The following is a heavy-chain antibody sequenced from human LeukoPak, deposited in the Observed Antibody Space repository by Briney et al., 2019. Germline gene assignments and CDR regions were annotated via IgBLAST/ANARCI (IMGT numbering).Heavy chain of an antibody. CDR1: GGSISSYY. D-gene: IGHD6-19*01. CDR2: IYYSGST. J-gene: IGHJ4*02. CDR3: ARAGYSSGSYYFDY. Sequence: SETLSLTCTVSGGSISSYYWSWIRQPPGKGLEWIGYIYYSGSTNYNPSLKSRVTISVDTSKNQLSLKLSSVTAADTAVYYCARAGYSSGSYYFDYWGQGTLVTVSS. V-gene: IGHV4-59*01.